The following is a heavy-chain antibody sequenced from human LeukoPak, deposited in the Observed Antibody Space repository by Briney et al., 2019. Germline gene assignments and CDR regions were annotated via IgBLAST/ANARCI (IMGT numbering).Heavy chain of an antibody. CDR1: GGSISSSSYY. Sequence: SETLSLTCTVSGGSISSSSYYWGWIRQPPWKGLEWIGSIYYSGSTYYNPSLKSRVTISVDTSKNQFSLKLSSVTAADTALYYCARHFVTFQAGESFDPWGQGTLVTVSS. CDR2: IYYSGST. CDR3: ARHFVTFQAGESFDP. V-gene: IGHV4-39*01. D-gene: IGHD3-16*01. J-gene: IGHJ5*02.